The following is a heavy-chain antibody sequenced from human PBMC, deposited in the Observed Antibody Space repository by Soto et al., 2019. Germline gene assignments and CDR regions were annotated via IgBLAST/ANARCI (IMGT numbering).Heavy chain of an antibody. D-gene: IGHD2-8*01. V-gene: IGHV1-24*01. CDR2: FDPEDGET. CDR1: GYTLTELS. CDR3: ATYVLMVYAGNRGDDAFDI. J-gene: IGHJ3*02. Sequence: ASVKVSCKVSGYTLTELSMHWVRQAPGKGLEWMGGFDPEDGETIYAQKFQGRVTMTEDTSTDTAYMELSSLRSEDTAVYYCATYVLMVYAGNRGDDAFDIWGQGTMVTVSS.